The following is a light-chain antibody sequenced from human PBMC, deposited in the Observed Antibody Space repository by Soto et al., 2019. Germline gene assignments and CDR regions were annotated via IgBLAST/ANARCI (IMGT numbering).Light chain of an antibody. J-gene: IGLJ1*01. CDR1: SSNIGAGYD. CDR2: RNN. V-gene: IGLV1-40*01. Sequence: QSVLTQPPSVSGAPGQRVTISCTGSSSNIGAGYDVHWYQQLPGTAPKLLIFRNNNRPSGVPDRFSGSKSGTSASLAITGLQAEDEADYYCQSHDSSLSAYVFATGTKVTVL. CDR3: QSHDSSLSAYV.